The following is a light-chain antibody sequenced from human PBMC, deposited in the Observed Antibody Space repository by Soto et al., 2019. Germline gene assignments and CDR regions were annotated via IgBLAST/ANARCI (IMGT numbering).Light chain of an antibody. J-gene: IGKJ1*01. Sequence: EIVLTQSPGTLSLSPGERATLSCRASQSVSSNYLAWYQQKPGQAPRLLIKGASRRATDIPDRCSGSESGTDFTLTISRLEPEDFAVYYCQQYDTAPACGQGTKVEIK. V-gene: IGKV3-20*01. CDR1: QSVSSNY. CDR3: QQYDTAPA. CDR2: GAS.